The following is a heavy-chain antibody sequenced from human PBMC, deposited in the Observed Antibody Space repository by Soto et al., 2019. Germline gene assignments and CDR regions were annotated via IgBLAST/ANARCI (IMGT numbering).Heavy chain of an antibody. Sequence: SETLSLTCTVSGGSISSYYWSWIRQPAGKGLEWIGRIYTSGSTNYNPSLKSRVTMPVDTSKNQFSLKLSSVTAADTAVYYCARVHGSYVFEWFDPWGQGTLVTVSS. D-gene: IGHD1-26*01. V-gene: IGHV4-4*07. CDR3: ARVHGSYVFEWFDP. CDR2: IYTSGST. J-gene: IGHJ5*02. CDR1: GGSISSYY.